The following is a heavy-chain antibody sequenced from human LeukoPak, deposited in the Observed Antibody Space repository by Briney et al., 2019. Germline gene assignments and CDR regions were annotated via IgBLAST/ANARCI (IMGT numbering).Heavy chain of an antibody. CDR1: GFTFSSYS. D-gene: IGHD4-17*01. CDR2: ISGSSSYI. J-gene: IGHJ4*02. V-gene: IGHV3-21*01. Sequence: GGSLRLSCAASGFTFSSYSMNWVRQASGKGLEWVSSISGSSSYIYYADSVKGRFTISRDNAKNSLYLQMNSLRAEDTAVYYCARDGDGDYVSDYWGQGTLVTVSS. CDR3: ARDGDGDYVSDY.